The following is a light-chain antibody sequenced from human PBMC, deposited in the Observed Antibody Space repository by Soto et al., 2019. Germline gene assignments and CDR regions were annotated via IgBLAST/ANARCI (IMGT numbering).Light chain of an antibody. Sequence: DIQMTQSPSTLSASVGDRVTITCRASQSISSWLAWYQQKPGKAPKLLIYDASSLESGVPSRFSGSGSGTEFTLTISRLQPDDFATYFCQQIYSAPLTFGGGTKVEIK. V-gene: IGKV1-5*01. J-gene: IGKJ4*01. CDR1: QSISSW. CDR2: DAS. CDR3: QQIYSAPLT.